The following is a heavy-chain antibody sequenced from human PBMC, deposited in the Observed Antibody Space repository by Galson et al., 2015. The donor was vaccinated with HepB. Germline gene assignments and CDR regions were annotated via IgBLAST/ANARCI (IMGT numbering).Heavy chain of an antibody. CDR2: IIPIFGTA. J-gene: IGHJ4*02. D-gene: IGHD6-19*01. Sequence: SVKVSCKASGGTFSSYAISWVRQAPGQGLEWMGGIIPIFGTANYAQKFQGRVTITADESTSTAYMELSSLRSEDTAVYYCARDHIAVAAPDYWGQGTLVTVPS. V-gene: IGHV1-69*13. CDR1: GGTFSSYA. CDR3: ARDHIAVAAPDY.